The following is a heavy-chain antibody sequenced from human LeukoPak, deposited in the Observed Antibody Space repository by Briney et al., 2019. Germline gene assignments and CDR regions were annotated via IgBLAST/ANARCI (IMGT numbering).Heavy chain of an antibody. J-gene: IGHJ4*02. D-gene: IGHD6-19*01. CDR3: ARSGHSNGWYSFDY. CDR2: INHSGTT. Sequence: SETLSLTCAVYGGSFSGYYWSWIRQPPGKGLEWIGEINHSGTTNDNPSLKSRVTISVDASKNQFSLTLSSVTAADTAVYYCARSGHSNGWYSFDYWGLGALVTVSS. CDR1: GGSFSGYY. V-gene: IGHV4-34*01.